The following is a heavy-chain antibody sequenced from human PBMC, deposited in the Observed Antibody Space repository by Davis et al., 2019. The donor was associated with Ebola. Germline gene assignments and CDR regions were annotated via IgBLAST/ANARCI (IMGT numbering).Heavy chain of an antibody. V-gene: IGHV3-48*02. J-gene: IGHJ5*02. D-gene: IGHD3-3*01. CDR3: ARDVDVLRFLEWFGGLDP. CDR2: ISSSSSTI. CDR1: GFTFSSYS. Sequence: GESLKISCAASGFTFSSYSMNWVRQAPGKGLELVSYISSSSSTIYYADSVKGRFTISRDNAKNSLYLQMNSLRDEDTAVYYCARDVDVLRFLEWFGGLDPWGQGTLVTVSS.